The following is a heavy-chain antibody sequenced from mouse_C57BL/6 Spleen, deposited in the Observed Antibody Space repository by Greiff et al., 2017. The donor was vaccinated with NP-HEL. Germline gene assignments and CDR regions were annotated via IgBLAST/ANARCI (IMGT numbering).Heavy chain of an antibody. CDR2: ISYDGSN. CDR3: AREGGYYPYYYAMDY. J-gene: IGHJ4*01. V-gene: IGHV3-6*01. Sequence: ESGPGLVNPSQSLSLTCSVTGYSITSGYYWNWIRQFPGNKLEWMGYISYDGSNNYNPSLKNRISITRDTSKNQFFLKLNSVTTEDTATYYCAREGGYYPYYYAMDYWGQGTSVTVSS. D-gene: IGHD2-3*01. CDR1: GYSITSGYY.